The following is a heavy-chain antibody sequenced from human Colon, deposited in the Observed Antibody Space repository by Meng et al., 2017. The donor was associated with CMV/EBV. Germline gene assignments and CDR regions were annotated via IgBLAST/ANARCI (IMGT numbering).Heavy chain of an antibody. CDR3: ARDIPFDP. V-gene: IGHV3-66*02. J-gene: IGHJ5*02. CDR2: IYSGGST. Sequence: GESLKISCAASGFSVRNNYISWVRQGPGKGLEWVSVIYSGGSTYYADSVKGRFTISRDNSKNTLYLQMNSLRAEDTAVFYCARDIPFDPWGQGTLVTVSS. CDR1: GFSVRNNY. D-gene: IGHD2-15*01.